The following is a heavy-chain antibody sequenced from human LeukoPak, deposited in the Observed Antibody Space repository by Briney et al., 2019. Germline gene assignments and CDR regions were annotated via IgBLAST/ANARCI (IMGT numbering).Heavy chain of an antibody. V-gene: IGHV3-23*01. CDR1: GFTFSSYG. Sequence: GGSLRLSCAASGFTFSSYGMYWVRQAPGKGLEWVSAISGSGGSTYYADSVKGRFTISRDNSKNTLYLQMNSLRAEDTAVYYCAKEPRRGYSYAFDYWGQGTLVTVSS. CDR3: AKEPRRGYSYAFDY. D-gene: IGHD5-18*01. J-gene: IGHJ4*02. CDR2: ISGSGGST.